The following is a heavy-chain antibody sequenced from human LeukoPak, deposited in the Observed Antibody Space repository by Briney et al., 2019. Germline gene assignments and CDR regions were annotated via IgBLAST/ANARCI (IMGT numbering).Heavy chain of an antibody. Sequence: ASVKVSCKASGYSFTSYGISWVHQAPGQGLEWMGWISTYNGNTNYAQKLQGRVTMTTDTSTSTAYMELRSLRSDDTAVYYCARHYCSGGSCYGVFDYWGQGTLVTVSS. CDR2: ISTYNGNT. J-gene: IGHJ4*02. D-gene: IGHD2-15*01. V-gene: IGHV1-18*01. CDR1: GYSFTSYG. CDR3: ARHYCSGGSCYGVFDY.